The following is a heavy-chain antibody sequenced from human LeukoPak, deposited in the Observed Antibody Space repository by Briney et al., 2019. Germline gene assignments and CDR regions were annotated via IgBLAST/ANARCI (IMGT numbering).Heavy chain of an antibody. CDR1: GGSFSGYY. V-gene: IGHV4-34*01. Sequence: SETLSLTCAVYGGSFSGYYWSWIRQPPGKGLEWIGEINHSGSTNYNPSLKSRVTISVDTSKNQFSLKLSSVTAADTAVYYCARGSIGSSGYYFDYWGQGTVVTVSS. D-gene: IGHD3-22*01. J-gene: IGHJ4*02. CDR3: ARGSIGSSGYYFDY. CDR2: INHSGST.